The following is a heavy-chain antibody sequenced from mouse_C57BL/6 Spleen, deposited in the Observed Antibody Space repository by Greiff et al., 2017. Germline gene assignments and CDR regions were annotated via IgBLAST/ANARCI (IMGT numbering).Heavy chain of an antibody. CDR1: GYTFTSYW. D-gene: IGHD2-2*01. J-gene: IGHJ3*01. CDR3: ATFYYGYDGGFAY. CDR2: IDPSDSDT. Sequence: QVQLQQSGAELVRPGSSVKLSCKASGYTFTSYWMHWVKQRPIQGLEWIGNIDPSDSDTHYNQKFKDKATLTVDKSSSTAYMQLSSLTSRGSAVYYCATFYYGYDGGFAYWGQGTLVTVSA. V-gene: IGHV1-52*01.